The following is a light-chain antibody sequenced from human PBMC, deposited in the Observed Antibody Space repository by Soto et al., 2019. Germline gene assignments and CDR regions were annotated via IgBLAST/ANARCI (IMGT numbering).Light chain of an antibody. CDR2: DVS. CDR1: SSDVGGYNY. V-gene: IGLV2-14*01. CDR3: SSYSSSSTLV. Sequence: QSVLTQPASVSGSPGQSITISCTGTSSDVGGYNYVSWYQQHPGKAPKLMIYDVSNRPSGVSNRSSGSKSGNTASLTIPGLQAEDEADYYCSSYSSSSTLVFGTGPKVTVL. J-gene: IGLJ1*01.